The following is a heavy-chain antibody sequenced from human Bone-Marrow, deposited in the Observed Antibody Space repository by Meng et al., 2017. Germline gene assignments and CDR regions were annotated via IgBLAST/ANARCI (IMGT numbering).Heavy chain of an antibody. CDR3: VISSHN. J-gene: IGHJ4*02. D-gene: IGHD3-3*02. CDR2: IYYRGST. Sequence: QVQLQESGPGLVKPSETLSRTCTISGGSITSTSSYWGWVRQPPGKGLEWIGSIYYRGSTNYNPSLKSRISMSVDMSKNQFSLKVNSVTAADTAIYYCVISSHNWGQGTLVTVSS. V-gene: IGHV4-39*07. CDR1: GGSITSTSSY.